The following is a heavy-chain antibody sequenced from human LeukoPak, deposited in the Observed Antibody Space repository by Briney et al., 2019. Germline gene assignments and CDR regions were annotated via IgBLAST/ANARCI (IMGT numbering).Heavy chain of an antibody. D-gene: IGHD6-13*01. CDR1: GGSFSGYY. V-gene: IGHV4-34*01. CDR3: ARSTRTAGVDY. Sequence: TSETLSLTCAVYGGSFSGYYWSWIRQPPGKGLEWIGEINHSGSTNYNPSLKSRVTISVDTSKNQFSLKLSSVTAADTAVYYCARSTRTAGVDYWGQGTLVTVSS. CDR2: INHSGST. J-gene: IGHJ4*02.